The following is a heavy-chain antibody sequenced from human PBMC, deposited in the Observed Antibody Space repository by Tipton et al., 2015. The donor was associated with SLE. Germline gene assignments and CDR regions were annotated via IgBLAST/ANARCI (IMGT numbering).Heavy chain of an antibody. CDR1: GGSISGYY. Sequence: TLSLTCDVYGGSISGYYWSWVRQPPGKGLEWIGYVYHLGTTEYNPSLKSRVTISVDMSKNQFSLKLNSVAAAGTAVYYCRKSSAVGGRGGDSWGQGTLVTVSS. V-gene: IGHV4-59*12. CDR3: RKSSAVGGRGGDS. J-gene: IGHJ4*02. CDR2: VYHLGTT. D-gene: IGHD6-19*01.